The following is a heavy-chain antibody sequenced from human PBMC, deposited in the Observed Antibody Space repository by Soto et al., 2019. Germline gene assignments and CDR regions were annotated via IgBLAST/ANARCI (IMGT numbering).Heavy chain of an antibody. CDR2: ISSSSGYI. CDR3: ARYHGSGVAFDY. CDR1: GFTFSSYS. D-gene: IGHD3-10*01. Sequence: PGGSLRLSCAASGFTFSSYSMNWVRQAPGKGLEWVSSISSSSGYIYYADSVKGRFTISRDNAKNSLYLQMNSLRAEDTAVYYCARYHGSGVAFDYWGQGTLVTVSS. V-gene: IGHV3-21*01. J-gene: IGHJ4*02.